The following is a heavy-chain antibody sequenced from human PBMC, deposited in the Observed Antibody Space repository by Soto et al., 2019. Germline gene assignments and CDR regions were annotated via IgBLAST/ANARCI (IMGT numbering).Heavy chain of an antibody. CDR2: IYYSGST. D-gene: IGHD3-22*01. CDR1: GGSISSGDYY. J-gene: IGHJ4*02. CDR3: GRGVSWSSGSVDF. V-gene: IGHV4-30-4*01. Sequence: PSETLSLTCTVSGGSISSGDYYWSWIRQPPGKGLEWIGYIYYSGSTYYNPSLKSRVTISVDTSKNQFSLKLSSVTAADTAVYYCGRGVSWSSGSVDFWGTGTLVPVSS.